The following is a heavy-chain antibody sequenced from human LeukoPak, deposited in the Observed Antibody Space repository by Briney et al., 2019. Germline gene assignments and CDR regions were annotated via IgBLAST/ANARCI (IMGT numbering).Heavy chain of an antibody. D-gene: IGHD1-26*01. Sequence: GRSLRLSCAASGFTFSSYAMHWVRQAPGKGLEWVAVISYDGSNKYYADSVKGRFTISRDNSKNTVYLQMNSLRGEDTAVYYCAREALGAIYFDYWGQGTLVTVSS. CDR1: GFTFSSYA. CDR2: ISYDGSNK. CDR3: AREALGAIYFDY. J-gene: IGHJ4*02. V-gene: IGHV3-30*04.